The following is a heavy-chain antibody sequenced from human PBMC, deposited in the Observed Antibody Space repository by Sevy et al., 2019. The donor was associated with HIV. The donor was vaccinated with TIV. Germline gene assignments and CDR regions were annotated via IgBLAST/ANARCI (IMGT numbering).Heavy chain of an antibody. J-gene: IGHJ4*02. V-gene: IGHV3-7*01. CDR3: ARSIAATGPDY. Sequence: GGSLRLSCAASGFTFSSYWMSWVRQAPGKGLEWVANINLDGSMKYYLDSVKGRFTVSRDNAKNSLSLQMNSLRAEDTAVYYCARSIAATGPDYWGQGTLVTVSS. CDR1: GFTFSSYW. D-gene: IGHD6-13*01. CDR2: INLDGSMK.